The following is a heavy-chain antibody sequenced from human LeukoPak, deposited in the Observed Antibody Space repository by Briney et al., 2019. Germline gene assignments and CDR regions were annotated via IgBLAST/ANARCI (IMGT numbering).Heavy chain of an antibody. CDR1: GFTFSSYA. J-gene: IGHJ6*02. V-gene: IGHV3-30-3*01. Sequence: GGSLRLSCAASGFTFSSYAMHWVRQAPGKGLEWVAVISCDGSNKYYADSVKGRFTISRDNSKNTLYLQMNSLRAEDTAVYYCARNESYDILTGYSLEDYGMDVWGQGTTVTVSS. CDR3: ARNESYDILTGYSLEDYGMDV. CDR2: ISCDGSNK. D-gene: IGHD3-9*01.